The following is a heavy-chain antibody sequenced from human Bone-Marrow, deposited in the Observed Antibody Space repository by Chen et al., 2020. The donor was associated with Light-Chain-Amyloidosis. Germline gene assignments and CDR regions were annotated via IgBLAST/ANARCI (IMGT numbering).Heavy chain of an antibody. Sequence: EVQLEQSGPEVKKPGESLKISCKGAGYTFPKYWIGWVRPRPGKGLACMGVIYPDDSDARYSPSFEGQVTISADKSITTAYLQGRSLKASDTAMYYCARRRDGYNFDYWGQGTLVTVSS. J-gene: IGHJ4*02. CDR2: IYPDDSDA. V-gene: IGHV5-51*01. CDR3: ARRRDGYNFDY. CDR1: GYTFPKYW. D-gene: IGHD5-12*01.